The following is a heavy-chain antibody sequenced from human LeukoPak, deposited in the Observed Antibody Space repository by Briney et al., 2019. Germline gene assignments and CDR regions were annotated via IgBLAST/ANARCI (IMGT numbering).Heavy chain of an antibody. Sequence: SETLSLTCTVSGVSVSSGSYYWSWIRQPPGKGLEWIGNIYYSGSTNYNPSLKSRVTISVDTSKNQFSLKLSSVTAADTAVYYCARIAVAGTGFPDYWGQGTLVTVSS. CDR3: ARIAVAGTGFPDY. V-gene: IGHV4-61*01. CDR1: GVSVSSGSYY. CDR2: IYYSGST. D-gene: IGHD6-19*01. J-gene: IGHJ4*02.